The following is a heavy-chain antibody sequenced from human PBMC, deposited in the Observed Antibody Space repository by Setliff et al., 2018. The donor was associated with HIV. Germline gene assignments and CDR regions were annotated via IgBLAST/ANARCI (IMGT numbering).Heavy chain of an antibody. D-gene: IGHD5-18*01. J-gene: IGHJ4*02. CDR1: GDSTSSSSSY. CDR2: IYYSGST. V-gene: IGHV4-39*01. Sequence: PSETLSLTCTVSGDSTSSSSSYWGWIRQPPGKGLEWIGSIYYSGSTYYNPSLKSRVTISVDTSKNQFSLKLNSVTAADTAGYYCARARGYTYGYIDSWAQGTLVTVSS. CDR3: ARARGYTYGYIDS.